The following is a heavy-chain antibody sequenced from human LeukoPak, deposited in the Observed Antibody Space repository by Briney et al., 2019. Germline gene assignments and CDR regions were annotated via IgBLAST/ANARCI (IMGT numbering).Heavy chain of an antibody. Sequence: SETLSLTCTVSGGSISSNYWSWIRQPAGKGLEWIGRIYTSGSTSYNPSLESRVTMSVDTSKNQFSLNLRSVTAADTAMYYCARDHVPKYQTNAFDIWGRGTMVTVSS. CDR3: ARDHVPKYQTNAFDI. V-gene: IGHV4-4*07. CDR1: GGSISSNY. D-gene: IGHD2-2*01. CDR2: IYTSGST. J-gene: IGHJ3*02.